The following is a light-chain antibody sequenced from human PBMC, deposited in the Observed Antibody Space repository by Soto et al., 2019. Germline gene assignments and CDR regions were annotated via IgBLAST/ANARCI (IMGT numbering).Light chain of an antibody. J-gene: IGKJ5*01. Sequence: DIQMTQSPPTLSASVGDRVTITCRASQSISSWLAWYQQKPGKAPKLLIYAASILQNEVPSRFSGSGSGTDFTLSITSLQFEDFATYYCQQTHSVPLTVGQGTRLEI. CDR2: AAS. CDR3: QQTHSVPLT. V-gene: IGKV1-5*01. CDR1: QSISSW.